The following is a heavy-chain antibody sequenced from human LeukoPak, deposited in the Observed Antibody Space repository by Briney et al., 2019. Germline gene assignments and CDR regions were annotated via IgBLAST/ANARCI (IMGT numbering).Heavy chain of an antibody. CDR1: GFTFSNYW. CDR3: ARDTRTFDY. J-gene: IGHJ4*02. V-gene: IGHV3-7*01. CDR2: INQDGSEK. Sequence: GGSLRLSCAASGFTFSNYWMNWVRRAPGKGLEWVANINQDGSEKYYVDSVKGRFTISRDNAKNSLFLQLNSLRAEDTAVYYCARDTRTFDYWGQGTLVTVSS. D-gene: IGHD1-26*01.